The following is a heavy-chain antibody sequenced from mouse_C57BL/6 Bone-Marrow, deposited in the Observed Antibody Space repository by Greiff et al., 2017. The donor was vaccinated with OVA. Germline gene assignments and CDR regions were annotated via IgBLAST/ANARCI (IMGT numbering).Heavy chain of an antibody. CDR1: GFNIKDDY. Sequence: EVQLQQSGAELVRPGASVKLSCTASGFNIKDDYMHWVKQRPEQGLEWIGWIDPENGDTEYASKFQGKATITADRSSNTAYLQLSSLTSEDTAVYYCTSSYDGYFWFAYWGQGTLVTVSA. D-gene: IGHD2-3*01. V-gene: IGHV14-4*01. J-gene: IGHJ3*01. CDR3: TSSYDGYFWFAY. CDR2: IDPENGDT.